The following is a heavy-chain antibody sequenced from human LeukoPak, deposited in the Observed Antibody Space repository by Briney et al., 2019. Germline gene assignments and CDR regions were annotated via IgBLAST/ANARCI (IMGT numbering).Heavy chain of an antibody. CDR1: GGSISSSSNY. D-gene: IGHD2-2*02. CDR3: AREGPINCSSTSCYTYYYYYYMDV. CDR2: IYYSGST. J-gene: IGHJ6*03. V-gene: IGHV4-39*02. Sequence: SETLSLICTVSGGSISSSSNYWGWVRQPPGKGLEWIGSIYYSGSTYYNPSLMSRVTISADMSKNQFSLKLSSVTAADTVVYYCAREGPINCSSTSCYTYYYYYYMDVWGKGTTVTVSS.